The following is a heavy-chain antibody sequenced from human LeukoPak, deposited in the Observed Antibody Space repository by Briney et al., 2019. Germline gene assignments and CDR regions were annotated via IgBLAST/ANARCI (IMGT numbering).Heavy chain of an antibody. Sequence: GASVKVSCKASGGTFSSYAISWVRQAPGQGLEWMGGIIPIFGTANYAQKFQGRVTITTDESTSTAYMELSSLRSVDTAVYYCARGGYSGYEGDYWGQGTLVTVSS. D-gene: IGHD5-12*01. CDR2: IIPIFGTA. CDR1: GGTFSSYA. V-gene: IGHV1-69*05. J-gene: IGHJ4*02. CDR3: ARGGYSGYEGDY.